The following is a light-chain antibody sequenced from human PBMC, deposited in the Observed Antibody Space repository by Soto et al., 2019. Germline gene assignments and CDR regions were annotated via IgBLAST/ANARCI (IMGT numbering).Light chain of an antibody. J-gene: IGKJ5*01. CDR3: QQHGGSPIT. Sequence: ENLLTQSPGTLSLSPGEGATLSCRASRGVSANYLAWYQQKPGQAPTLLIYGASIRAAGIPDRFSGSGSGTDFTLTIRRLEPEDFAVYHCQQHGGSPITFGQGTRLEIK. CDR2: GAS. CDR1: RGVSANY. V-gene: IGKV3-20*01.